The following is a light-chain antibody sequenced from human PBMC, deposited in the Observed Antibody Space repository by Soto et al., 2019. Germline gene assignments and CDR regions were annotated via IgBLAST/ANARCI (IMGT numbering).Light chain of an antibody. J-gene: IGLJ1*01. V-gene: IGLV2-14*01. CDR3: SSYTSSSSYV. CDR1: SSAVGGYNS. CDR2: DVN. Sequence: QSARNPPASVLGGPGQSITLSPPGNSSAVGGYNSVTWYQQYPGKAPKLMIHDVNSRPSGVSYRFSGSKSGNTASLTISGLQAEDEADYYCSSYTSSSSYVFGSGTKVTVL.